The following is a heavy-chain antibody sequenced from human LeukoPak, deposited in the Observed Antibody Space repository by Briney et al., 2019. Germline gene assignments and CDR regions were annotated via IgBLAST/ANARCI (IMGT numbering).Heavy chain of an antibody. J-gene: IGHJ1*01. CDR1: GFTFDDYA. Sequence: PGGSLRLSCAASGFTFDDYAMHWVRQAPGKGLEWVSLISGDGGSTYYADSVKGRFTISRDNAKNSLYLQMNSLRAEDTAVYYCARGGTLEYFQHWGQGTLVTVSS. CDR3: ARGGTLEYFQH. CDR2: ISGDGGST. V-gene: IGHV3-43*02.